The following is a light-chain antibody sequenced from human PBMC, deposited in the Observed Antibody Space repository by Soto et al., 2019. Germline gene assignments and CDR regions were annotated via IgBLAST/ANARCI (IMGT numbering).Light chain of an antibody. V-gene: IGKV1-33*01. CDR1: QDVRKY. CDR3: QQRHNLPHT. J-gene: IGKJ3*01. Sequence: DLRITQSASSLSPQALYRVTITCQASQDVRKYLSWYQQKARKAPKLLIYDASNLETGVPSRFSGSGSGTDFTFTISSLQPEDIATYYCQQRHNLPHTFGPGTKVDI. CDR2: DAS.